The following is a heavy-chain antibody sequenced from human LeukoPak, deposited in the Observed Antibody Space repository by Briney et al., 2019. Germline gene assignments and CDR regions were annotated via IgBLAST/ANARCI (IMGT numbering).Heavy chain of an antibody. V-gene: IGHV3-7*01. CDR2: IKEDGTAK. CDR1: GFTFSSSW. J-gene: IGHJ3*02. Sequence: GGSLRLSCAASGFTFSSSWMAWVRQAPGKGLEWVGNIKEDGTAKNYVVSVRGRFTISRDNAKNPLYLQMNSLRGEDTAVYYCTRDSGYNAFDIWGQGTMVTVSS. CDR3: TRDSGYNAFDI. D-gene: IGHD5-12*01.